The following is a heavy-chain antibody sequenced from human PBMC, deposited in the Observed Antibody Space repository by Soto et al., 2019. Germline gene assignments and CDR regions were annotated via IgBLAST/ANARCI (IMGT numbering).Heavy chain of an antibody. J-gene: IGHJ6*02. Sequence: GAALKISCQGCGDNFTSLWITSVRQIPGKGLEWMGKIDPSESYINYSPSFQGQVTLSADKSISTAYLQWSSLKSSANAMYYCASLSRRHGYNDYYYGRDVWGQGLTVTAP. CDR1: GDNFTSLW. D-gene: IGHD3-16*01. CDR3: ASLSRRHGYNDYYYGRDV. CDR2: IDPSESYI. V-gene: IGHV5-10-1*01.